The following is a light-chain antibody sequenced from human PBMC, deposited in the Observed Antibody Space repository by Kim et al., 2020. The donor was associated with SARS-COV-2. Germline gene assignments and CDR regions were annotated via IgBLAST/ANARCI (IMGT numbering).Light chain of an antibody. CDR1: QSVRSSY. J-gene: IGKJ2*01. CDR2: DAT. V-gene: IGKV3D-20*01. CDR3: QQYANSPRT. Sequence: EIVLTQSPVTLSLSPGERATLSCGASQSVRSSYLAWYQQKPGLAPRLLIYDATRRATGIPDRFSGSGSGPDFTLTINSLEPEDFTVNYSQQYANSPRTFGQGPKVQIK.